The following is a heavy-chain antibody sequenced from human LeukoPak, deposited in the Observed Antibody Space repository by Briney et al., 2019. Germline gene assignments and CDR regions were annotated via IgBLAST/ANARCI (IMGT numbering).Heavy chain of an antibody. V-gene: IGHV4-38-2*01. Sequence: SETLSLTCAVYGGSFSGYYWGWIRQPPGKGLEWIGSIYHSGSTYYNPSLKSRVTISVDTSKNQFSLKLSSVTAADTAVYYCARVSKQWLVNWFDPWGQGTLVTVSS. CDR2: IYHSGST. J-gene: IGHJ5*02. D-gene: IGHD6-19*01. CDR3: ARVSKQWLVNWFDP. CDR1: GGSFSGYY.